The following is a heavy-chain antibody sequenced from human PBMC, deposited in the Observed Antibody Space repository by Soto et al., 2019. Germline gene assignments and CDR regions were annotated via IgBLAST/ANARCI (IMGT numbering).Heavy chain of an antibody. J-gene: IGHJ4*02. V-gene: IGHV3-64D*06. CDR2: VSTSGRST. CDR1: GFIFSEST. CDR3: VKQAHGLDGVAFDY. D-gene: IGHD2-15*01. Sequence: LRLSCSASGFIFSESTIYWVRQVPGKGPEAISAVSTSGRSTYYADSVKDRFTISRDNSKNTLFLQMGSLRPEDTAIYYCVKQAHGLDGVAFDYWGQGTQVTVSS.